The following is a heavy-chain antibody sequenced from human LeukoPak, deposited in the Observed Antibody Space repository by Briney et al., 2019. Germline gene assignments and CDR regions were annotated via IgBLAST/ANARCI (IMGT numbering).Heavy chain of an antibody. V-gene: IGHV1-69*13. CDR1: GGTFSSYD. J-gene: IGHJ4*02. CDR2: IIPIFGTA. CDR3: ARPDRSSWYSY. Sequence: SVKVSCKASGGTFSSYDFSWVRQAPGQGLEWMGGIIPIFGTANYAQKFQGRVTITADESTSTAYMELSSLRSEDTAVYYCARPDRSSWYSYWGQGTLVTVSS. D-gene: IGHD6-13*01.